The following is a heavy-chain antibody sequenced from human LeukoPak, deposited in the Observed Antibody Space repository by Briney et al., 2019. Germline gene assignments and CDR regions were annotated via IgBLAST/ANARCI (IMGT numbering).Heavy chain of an antibody. CDR2: IYYSGST. CDR3: ATGITKPDPIVVVPAAVRVAQAFDN. V-gene: IGHV4-39*07. D-gene: IGHD2-2*01. Sequence: PSETLSLTCTVSGGSISSTTYYWGWIRQPPGKGLEWIGSIYYSGSTYHNPSLKSRVTISVDTSKNQFSLRLSSVTAADTAVYYCATGITKPDPIVVVPAAVRVAQAFDNWGQGTLVTVSS. CDR1: GGSISSTTYY. J-gene: IGHJ4*02.